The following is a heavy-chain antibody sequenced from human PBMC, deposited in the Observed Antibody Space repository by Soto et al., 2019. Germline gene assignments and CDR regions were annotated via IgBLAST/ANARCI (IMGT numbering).Heavy chain of an antibody. J-gene: IGHJ5*02. D-gene: IGHD3-22*01. Sequence: TLSLTCTVSGGSISSGDYYWSWIRQPPGKGLEWIGYIYYSGSTYYNPSLKSRVTISVDTSKNQFSLKLSLRSDGTAVYYCARGGVYYDSSGYQRAPSWFDPWGQGTLVTVSS. CDR2: IYYSGST. CDR1: GGSISSGDYY. V-gene: IGHV4-30-4*01. CDR3: ARGGVYYDSSGYQRAPSWFDP.